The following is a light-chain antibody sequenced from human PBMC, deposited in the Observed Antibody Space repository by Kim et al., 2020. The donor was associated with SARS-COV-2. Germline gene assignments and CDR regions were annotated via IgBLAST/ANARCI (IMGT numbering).Light chain of an antibody. CDR2: YKSDSDN. V-gene: IGLV5-45*02. Sequence: QPVLTQPSSLSASPGASASLTCTLRSGINVGSYTIYWYQQKPGSPPQYLLRYKSDSDNQQGSGVPSRFSGSKDVSANAGILLISGLQSKDEADYYCMIWHSSAWVFGGGTQLTVL. J-gene: IGLJ3*02. CDR3: MIWHSSAWV. CDR1: SGINVGSYT.